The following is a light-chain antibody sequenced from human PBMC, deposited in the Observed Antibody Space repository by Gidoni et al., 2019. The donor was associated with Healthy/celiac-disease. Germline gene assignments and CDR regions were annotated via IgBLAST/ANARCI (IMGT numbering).Light chain of an antibody. CDR2: DAS. J-gene: IGKJ5*01. Sequence: EIVFTQSPATLSLSPGERATLSCRASQSVSSYLAWYQQKPGQAPRLLIYDASNRATGIPARFSGSGSGTDFTLTISSLEPEDFAVYYCQQRSNWLGFXQXTRLXIK. CDR1: QSVSSY. V-gene: IGKV3-11*01. CDR3: QQRSNWLG.